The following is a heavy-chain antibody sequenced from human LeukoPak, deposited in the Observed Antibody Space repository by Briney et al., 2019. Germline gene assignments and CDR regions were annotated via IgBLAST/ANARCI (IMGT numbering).Heavy chain of an antibody. Sequence: SETLSLTCTVSGGPISGFYWNWLRQPPGKGLEWIGYVYYSVSTNYNPSLTSRVTISLDTSKSQFSPKLSAVTAADTAVYYCARLYSWGSGYWGQGTLVTVSS. CDR2: VYYSVST. D-gene: IGHD1-20*01. CDR1: GGPISGFY. CDR3: ARLYSWGSGY. V-gene: IGHV4-59*01. J-gene: IGHJ4*02.